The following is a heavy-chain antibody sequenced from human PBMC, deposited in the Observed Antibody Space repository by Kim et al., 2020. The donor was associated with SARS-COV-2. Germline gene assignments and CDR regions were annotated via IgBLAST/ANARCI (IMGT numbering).Heavy chain of an antibody. CDR3: ARAGPYSNRYYYYYYGMDV. Sequence: GGSLRLSCAASGFTFSDYYMSWIRQAPGKGLEWVSYISSSSSYTNYADSVKGRFTISRDNAKNSLYLQMNSLRAEDTAVYYCARAGPYSNRYYYYYYGMDVWGQGTTVTVSS. J-gene: IGHJ6*02. CDR1: GFTFSDYY. V-gene: IGHV3-11*06. D-gene: IGHD4-4*01. CDR2: ISSSSSYT.